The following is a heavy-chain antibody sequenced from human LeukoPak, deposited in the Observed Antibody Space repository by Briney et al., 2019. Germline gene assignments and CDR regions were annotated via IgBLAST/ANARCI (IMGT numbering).Heavy chain of an antibody. J-gene: IGHJ2*01. CDR1: GGSISSYY. Sequence: PSETLSLTCTVSGGSISSYYWNWIRQPAGKGLEYIGRMYTSGSTNYNPSLKSRVTMSLDTSKNQFSLKLSSITAADTAVYYCARVALAYWHFDLWGRGTLVTVSS. V-gene: IGHV4-4*07. D-gene: IGHD2-15*01. CDR2: MYTSGST. CDR3: ARVALAYWHFDL.